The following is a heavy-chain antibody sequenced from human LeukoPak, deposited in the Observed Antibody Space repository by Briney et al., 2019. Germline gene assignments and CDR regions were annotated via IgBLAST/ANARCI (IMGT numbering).Heavy chain of an antibody. J-gene: IGHJ4*02. D-gene: IGHD1-26*01. Sequence: PGASLRLSCTASGFTFSGYAMIWVRQAPGKGLGWVSILHNDAQTSYYADSVKGRFTVSRDNSKNTLYLEMSSLTVEDTAVYYCAKGEGGTYFNYCFDYWGQGTLVTVSS. CDR1: GFTFSGYA. V-gene: IGHV3-23*03. CDR2: LHNDAQTS. CDR3: AKGEGGTYFNYCFDY.